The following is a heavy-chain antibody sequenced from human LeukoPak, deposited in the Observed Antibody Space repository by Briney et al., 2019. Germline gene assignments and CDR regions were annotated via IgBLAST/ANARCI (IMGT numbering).Heavy chain of an antibody. CDR1: DGSISSNSYY. CDR2: IYYSGNT. V-gene: IGHV4-39*07. J-gene: IGHJ4*02. CDR3: AREGAVPYSSYDYVWGSYQPIDY. D-gene: IGHD3-16*02. Sequence: SETLSPTCTVSDGSISSNSYYWGWIRQPPGKGLEWIANIYYSGNTYYNPSLKSRVTISVDTSKNQFSLKLSSVTAADTAVYYCAREGAVPYSSYDYVWGSYQPIDYWGQGTLVTVSS.